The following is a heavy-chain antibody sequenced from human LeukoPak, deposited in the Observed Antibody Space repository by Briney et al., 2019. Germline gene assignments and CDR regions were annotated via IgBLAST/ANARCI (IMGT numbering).Heavy chain of an antibody. V-gene: IGHV4-39*01. D-gene: IGHD3-10*01. Sequence: PSETLSLTCTVSGGSISSSSYYWGWIRQPPGKGLEWIRSIYYSGSTYYNPSLKSRVTISVDTSKNQFSLKLSSVTAADTAVYYCARSGPYGSGSYYFDYWGQGTLVTVSS. CDR3: ARSGPYGSGSYYFDY. CDR1: GGSISSSSYY. CDR2: IYYSGST. J-gene: IGHJ4*02.